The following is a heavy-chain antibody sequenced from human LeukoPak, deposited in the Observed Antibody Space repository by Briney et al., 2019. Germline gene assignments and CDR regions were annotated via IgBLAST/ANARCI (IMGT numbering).Heavy chain of an antibody. Sequence: PGGSLRLSCAASGFTFSSYSMNWVRQAPGKGLEWVSSISSGSSYIYYADSVKGRFTISRDNAKNSLYLQMNSLRAEDTAVYYCARTLQIYDSSGYSSSGGQGTLVTVSS. CDR3: ARTLQIYDSSGYSSS. V-gene: IGHV3-21*01. CDR1: GFTFSSYS. CDR2: ISSGSSYI. D-gene: IGHD3-22*01. J-gene: IGHJ4*02.